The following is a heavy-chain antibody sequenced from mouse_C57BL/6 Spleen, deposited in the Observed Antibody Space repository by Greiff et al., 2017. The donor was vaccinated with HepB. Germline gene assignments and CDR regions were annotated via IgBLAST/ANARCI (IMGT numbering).Heavy chain of an antibody. D-gene: IGHD1-1*01. Sequence: VMLVESGPGLVAPSQSLSITCTVSGFSLTSYAISWVRQPPGKGLEWLGVIWTGGSTNYNSALKSRLSISRDNSKSQVFLKMNSLQTYDTARYYCARKSSDWYFDVWGTGTTVTVSS. J-gene: IGHJ1*03. CDR3: ARKSSDWYFDV. CDR1: GFSLTSYA. CDR2: IWTGGST. V-gene: IGHV2-9-1*01.